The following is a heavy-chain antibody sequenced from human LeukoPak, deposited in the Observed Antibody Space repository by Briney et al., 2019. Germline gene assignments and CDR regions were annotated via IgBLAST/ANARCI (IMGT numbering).Heavy chain of an antibody. V-gene: IGHV1-2*02. D-gene: IGHD2-15*01. Sequence: ASVRVPCKASGYTFTGYYMHWVRQAPGQGLEWMGWINPNSGGTNYAQKFQGRVTMTRDTSISTAYMELSRLRSDDTAVYYCARSEFYCSGGSCYFGYYYYYGMDVWGQGTTVTVSS. CDR3: ARSEFYCSGGSCYFGYYYYYGMDV. J-gene: IGHJ6*02. CDR2: INPNSGGT. CDR1: GYTFTGYY.